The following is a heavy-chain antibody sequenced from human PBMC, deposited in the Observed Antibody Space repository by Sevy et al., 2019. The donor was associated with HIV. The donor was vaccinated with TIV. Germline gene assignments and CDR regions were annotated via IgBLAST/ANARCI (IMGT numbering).Heavy chain of an antibody. CDR1: GFTFSSYA. CDR3: AKVDDYVWGSYPAESLRFDY. Sequence: GGSLRLSCAASGFTFSSYAMSWVRQAPGKGLEWVSAISGSGGSTYYADSVKGRFTISRDNSKNTLYLQMNSLRAEDTAVYYCAKVDDYVWGSYPAESLRFDYWGQGTLVTVSS. CDR2: ISGSGGST. J-gene: IGHJ4*02. V-gene: IGHV3-23*01. D-gene: IGHD3-16*02.